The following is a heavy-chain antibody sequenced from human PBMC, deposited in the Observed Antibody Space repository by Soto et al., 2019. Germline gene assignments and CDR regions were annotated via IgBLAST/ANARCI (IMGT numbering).Heavy chain of an antibody. CDR3: ARHPDRIAQIGWFDP. V-gene: IGHV3-48*01. J-gene: IGHJ5*02. CDR1: GFTFSSYS. Sequence: EVQLVESGGGLVQPGGSLRLSCAASGFTFSSYSMNWVRQAPGKGLEWVSYISSSSSTIYYADSVKGRFTISRDNAKNLLYLQMNSLRAEDTAVYYCARHPDRIAQIGWFDPWGQGTLVTVSS. D-gene: IGHD6-13*01. CDR2: ISSSSSTI.